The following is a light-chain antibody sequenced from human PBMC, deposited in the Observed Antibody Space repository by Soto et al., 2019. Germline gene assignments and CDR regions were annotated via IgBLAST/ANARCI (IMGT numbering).Light chain of an antibody. J-gene: IGLJ3*02. V-gene: IGLV2-8*01. Sequence: QSALTQPPSASGSPGQSVTISCTGTSSDIGGYNSVSWYQQHPGKAPKLMIYEVNKRPSGVPDRFSGSKSGNTASLTVSGLQAEDEADYFCSSSAGSNKFVVFGGGTKLTVL. CDR1: SSDIGGYNS. CDR2: EVN. CDR3: SSSAGSNKFVV.